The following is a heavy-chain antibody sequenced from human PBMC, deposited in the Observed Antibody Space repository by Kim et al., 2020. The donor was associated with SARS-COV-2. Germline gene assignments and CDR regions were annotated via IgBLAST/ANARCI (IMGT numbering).Heavy chain of an antibody. J-gene: IGHJ6*02. V-gene: IGHV3-11*01. CDR3: ARDLHSSGPTSYYYYGMDV. D-gene: IGHD6-19*01. CDR2: ISSSGSTI. Sequence: GGSLRLSCAASGFTFSDYYMSWIRQAPGKGLEWVSYISSSGSTIYYADSVKGRFTISRDNAKNSLYLQMNSLRAEDTAVYYCARDLHSSGPTSYYYYGMDVWGQGTTVTVSS. CDR1: GFTFSDYY.